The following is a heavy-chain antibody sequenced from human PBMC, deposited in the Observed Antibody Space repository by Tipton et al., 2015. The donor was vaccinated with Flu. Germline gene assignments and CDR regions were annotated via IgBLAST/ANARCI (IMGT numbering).Heavy chain of an antibody. J-gene: IGHJ4*02. Sequence: TLSLTCTVSGYSISSGFYWGWIRQPPGKGLEWIGNIYHSGSTFYNPPLKSRVTISVDTSKNQFSLKLSSVTAAVTAVYYCARGDGYNFDYWGQGTLVTVSS. CDR3: ARGDGYNFDY. V-gene: IGHV4-38-2*02. CDR1: GYSISSGFY. D-gene: IGHD5-24*01. CDR2: IYHSGST.